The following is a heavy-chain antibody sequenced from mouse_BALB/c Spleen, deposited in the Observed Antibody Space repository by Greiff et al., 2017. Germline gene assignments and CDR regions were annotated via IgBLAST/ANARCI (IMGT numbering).Heavy chain of an antibody. CDR3: ANIAY. CDR2: ISYSGST. Sequence: VQLQQSGPGLVKPSQSLSLTCTVTGYSITSDYAWNWIRQFPGNKLEWMGYISYSGSTSYNPSLKSRISITRDTSKNQFFLQLNSVTTEDTATYYCANIAYWGQGTLVTVSA. J-gene: IGHJ3*01. V-gene: IGHV3-2*02. CDR1: GYSITSDYA.